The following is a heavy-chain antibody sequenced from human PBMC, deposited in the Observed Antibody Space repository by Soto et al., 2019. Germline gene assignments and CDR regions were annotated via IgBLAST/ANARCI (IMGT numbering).Heavy chain of an antibody. J-gene: IGHJ4*02. Sequence: QVQLQQWGAGLLKPSETLSLTCAVYGGSFSGYYWSWIRQPPGKGLEWIGEINHSGSTNYNPSLKSRVTISVDTSKNQFSLKLSSVTAADTAVYYCARGSGRYDTLTKTWRWWGQGTLVTVSS. V-gene: IGHV4-34*01. CDR3: ARGSGRYDTLTKTWRW. CDR2: INHSGST. D-gene: IGHD3-9*01. CDR1: GGSFSGYY.